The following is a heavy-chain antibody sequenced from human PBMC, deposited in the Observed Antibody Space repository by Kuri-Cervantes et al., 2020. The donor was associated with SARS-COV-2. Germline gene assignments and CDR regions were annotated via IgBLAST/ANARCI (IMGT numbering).Heavy chain of an antibody. CDR1: GFTFSSFP. V-gene: IGHV3-7*01. J-gene: IGHJ4*02. D-gene: IGHD2-15*01. CDR3: AREAFGYCSGGSCYSHY. Sequence: GGSLRLSCAASGFTFSSFPMSWVRQAPGKGLEWVANIKQDGSEKYYVDSVKGRFTISRDNAKNSLYLQMNSLRAEDTAVYYCAREAFGYCSGGSCYSHYWGQGTLVTVSS. CDR2: IKQDGSEK.